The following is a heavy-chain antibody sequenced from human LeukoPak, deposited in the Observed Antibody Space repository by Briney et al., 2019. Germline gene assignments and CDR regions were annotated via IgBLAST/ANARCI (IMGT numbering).Heavy chain of an antibody. J-gene: IGHJ4*02. V-gene: IGHV4-59*12. Sequence: SETLSLTCTVSGGSISSYYWSWIRQPPGKGLEWIGYIYYSGSTNYNPSLKSRVTISVDTSKNQFSLKLSSVTAADTAVYYCARRTRYSYGRGPFDYWGQGTLVTVSS. CDR3: ARRTRYSYGRGPFDY. D-gene: IGHD5-18*01. CDR1: GGSISSYY. CDR2: IYYSGST.